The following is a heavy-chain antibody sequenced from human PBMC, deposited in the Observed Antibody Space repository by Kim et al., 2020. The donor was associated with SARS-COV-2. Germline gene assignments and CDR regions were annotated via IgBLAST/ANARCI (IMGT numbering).Heavy chain of an antibody. CDR3: ARGYGYYYDSSGYLLDY. J-gene: IGHJ4*02. V-gene: IGHV1-3*01. Sequence: FQGRVAITRDTSASTAYMELSSLRSEDTAVYYCARGYGYYYDSSGYLLDYWGQGTLVTVSS. D-gene: IGHD3-22*01.